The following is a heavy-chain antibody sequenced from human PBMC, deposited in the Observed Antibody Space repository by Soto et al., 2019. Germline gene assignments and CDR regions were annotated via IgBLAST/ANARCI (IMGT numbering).Heavy chain of an antibody. CDR2: ISGSGGST. J-gene: IGHJ4*02. V-gene: IGHV3-23*01. Sequence: VGSLRLSCAASGFTFSSYAMSWVRQAPGKGLEWVSAISGSGGSTYYADSVKGRFTISRDNSKNTLYLQMNSLRAEDTAVYYCAKSGLKTYSSSWYLIDYFDYWGQGTLVTVSS. CDR3: AKSGLKTYSSSWYLIDYFDY. CDR1: GFTFSSYA. D-gene: IGHD6-13*01.